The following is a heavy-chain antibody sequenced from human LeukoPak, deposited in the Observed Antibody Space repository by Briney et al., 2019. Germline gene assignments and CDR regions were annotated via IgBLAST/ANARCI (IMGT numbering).Heavy chain of an antibody. D-gene: IGHD2-15*01. CDR1: GFTVSSNY. J-gene: IGHJ6*04. V-gene: IGHV3-53*01. Sequence: GGSLRLSCAASGFTVSSNYMSWVRQAPGKGLEWVSVIYSGGSTYYADSVKGRFTISRDNSKNTLYLQMNSLRAEDTAVYYCAREGYCSGGSCYRFYYGMGVWGKGTTVTVSS. CDR2: IYSGGST. CDR3: AREGYCSGGSCYRFYYGMGV.